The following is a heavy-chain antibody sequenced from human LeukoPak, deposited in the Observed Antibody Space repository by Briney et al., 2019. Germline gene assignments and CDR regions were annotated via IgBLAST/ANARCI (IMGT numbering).Heavy chain of an antibody. CDR3: ARRLTQYDCFDP. CDR1: GDSVSSNGVT. D-gene: IGHD2-2*01. V-gene: IGHV6-1*01. J-gene: IGHJ5*02. CDR2: TYYRSTWYN. Sequence: SQTLSLTCAISGDSVSSNGVTWNWIRQSPSRGLEWLGRTYYRSTWYNDYAVSVRGRITVNHDTSKNQFSLHLNSVTPEDTAVYYCARRLTQYDCFDPWGQGILVTVSS.